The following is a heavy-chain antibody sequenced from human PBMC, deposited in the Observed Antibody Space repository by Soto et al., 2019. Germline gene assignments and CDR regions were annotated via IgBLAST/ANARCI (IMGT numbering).Heavy chain of an antibody. CDR2: VYNSGST. J-gene: IGHJ4*02. Sequence: KTSETLSLTCTVSVGSITGYYWSWIRQSPGKGLEWIGYVYNSGSTNYNPSLKSRVTISEDTSKSQFSLKVNSMTAADTAVYYCARYRREAVAGYTLDNWGQGILVTVSS. CDR1: VGSITGYY. V-gene: IGHV4-59*01. D-gene: IGHD6-13*01. CDR3: ARYRREAVAGYTLDN.